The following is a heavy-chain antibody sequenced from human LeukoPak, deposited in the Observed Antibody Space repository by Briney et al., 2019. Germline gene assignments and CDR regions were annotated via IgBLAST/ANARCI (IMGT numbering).Heavy chain of an antibody. V-gene: IGHV4-39*01. D-gene: IGHD6-19*01. CDR3: ARRAQWLVQGRYFDL. CDR2: IYYSGGT. J-gene: IGHJ2*01. Sequence: SETLSLTCTVSGGSISSTSYYWGWIRQPPGKGLEWIGSIYYSGGTYYNPSLKSRVTISVDTSKNQFSLNLSSVTAADTAVYYCARRAQWLVQGRYFDLWGRGTLVTVSS. CDR1: GGSISSTSYY.